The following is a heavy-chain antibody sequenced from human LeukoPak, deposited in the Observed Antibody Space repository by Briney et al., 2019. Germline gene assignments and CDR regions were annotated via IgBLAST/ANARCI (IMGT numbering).Heavy chain of an antibody. J-gene: IGHJ4*02. D-gene: IGHD5-12*01. CDR3: ARTSGYESYYFDY. CDR2: IYSGGST. Sequence: GGSLRLSCAASGFTVSSNYMSWVRQAPGKGLEWVSVIYSGGSTYYADSVKGRFTISRDNSKNTLYLQMNSLRAEDTAVYYCARTSGYESYYFDYWGQGTLVTVSS. V-gene: IGHV3-53*01. CDR1: GFTVSSNY.